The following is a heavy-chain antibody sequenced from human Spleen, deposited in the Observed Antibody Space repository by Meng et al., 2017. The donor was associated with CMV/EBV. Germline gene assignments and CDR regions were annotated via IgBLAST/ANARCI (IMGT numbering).Heavy chain of an antibody. J-gene: IGHJ6*02. CDR1: FSNYA. CDR3: ANRIDRSSGGAYYYYGLDV. Sequence: FSNYAISWVRQAPGQGLEWMGGIIPVLRSPNYAQKFRGRVTITTDESTSTVYMEMSGLQSEDTAVYYCANRIDRSSGGAYYYYGLDVWGQGTMVTVSS. V-gene: IGHV1-69*05. CDR2: IIPVLRSP. D-gene: IGHD6-6*01.